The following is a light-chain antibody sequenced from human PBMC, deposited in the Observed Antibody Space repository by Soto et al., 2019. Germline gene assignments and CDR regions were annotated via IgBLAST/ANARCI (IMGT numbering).Light chain of an antibody. V-gene: IGKV3-20*01. CDR3: QQYGSSLTWT. CDR1: ESVSSSY. J-gene: IGKJ1*01. CDR2: GAS. Sequence: EIVFTQSPGTLSLSPGERAALCCRASESVSSSYLAWYQQKPGQAPRLLIYGASSRATGIPDRFSGSGSGTDFTLTISRLEPEDFAVYYCQQYGSSLTWTFGQGTKVDIK.